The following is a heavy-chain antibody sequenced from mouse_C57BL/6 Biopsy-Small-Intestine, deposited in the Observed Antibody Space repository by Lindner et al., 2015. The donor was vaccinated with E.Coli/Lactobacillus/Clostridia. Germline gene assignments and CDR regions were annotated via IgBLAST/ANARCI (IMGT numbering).Heavy chain of an antibody. D-gene: IGHD3-3*01. CDR3: ARDKAGTGYYFDY. CDR1: GFTFTDYY. V-gene: IGHV7-3*04. J-gene: IGHJ2*01. Sequence: VQLQESGGGLVQPGGSLSLSCAASGFTFTDYYMSWVRQPPGKALEWLALIRSKANGYTTEFSASVKGRFTISRDNSQSILYLQMNALRAEDSATYYCARDKAGTGYYFDYWGQGTTLTVSS. CDR2: IRSKANGYTT.